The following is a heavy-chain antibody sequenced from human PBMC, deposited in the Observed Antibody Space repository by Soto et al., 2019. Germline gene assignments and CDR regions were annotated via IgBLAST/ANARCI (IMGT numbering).Heavy chain of an antibody. CDR2: IVVGSGNT. CDR3: AAGGYDILTGYYDTPYYYYGMDV. J-gene: IGHJ6*02. CDR1: GFTFTSSA. D-gene: IGHD3-9*01. V-gene: IGHV1-58*01. Sequence: QMQLVQSGPEVKKPGTSVKVSCKASGFTFTSSAVQWVRQARGQRLEWIGWIVVGSGNTNYAQKFQERATITRDMSTSTAYMELSSLRSEDTAVYYCAAGGYDILTGYYDTPYYYYGMDVWGQGTTVTVSS.